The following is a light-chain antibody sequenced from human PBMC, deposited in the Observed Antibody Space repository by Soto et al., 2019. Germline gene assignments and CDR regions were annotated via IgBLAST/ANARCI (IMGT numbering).Light chain of an antibody. Sequence: QSVLTQPASVSGSPGQSIALSCTGTSSDVGGYNYVSWYQQHPGKAPKLMIYDVSSRPSGVSNRFSGSKSGNTASLTISGLQAGDEADYYCSSYTSSTTEVFGTGTKVTVL. CDR3: SSYTSSTTEV. V-gene: IGLV2-14*03. CDR2: DVS. CDR1: SSDVGGYNY. J-gene: IGLJ1*01.